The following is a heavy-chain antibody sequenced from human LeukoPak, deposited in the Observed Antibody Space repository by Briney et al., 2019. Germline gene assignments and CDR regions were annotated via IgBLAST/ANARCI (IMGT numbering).Heavy chain of an antibody. V-gene: IGHV3-30*02. CDR3: VRGQARAWGLDY. J-gene: IGHJ4*02. D-gene: IGHD3-16*01. Sequence: GGSLRLSCAASGFTFSSYGMHWVRQAPGKGLEWVAFIRYDGSNKYYADSVKGRFTISRDNAKNTVYLQMNSLRAEDTALYYCVRGQARAWGLDYWGQGTLVTVSS. CDR2: IRYDGSNK. CDR1: GFTFSSYG.